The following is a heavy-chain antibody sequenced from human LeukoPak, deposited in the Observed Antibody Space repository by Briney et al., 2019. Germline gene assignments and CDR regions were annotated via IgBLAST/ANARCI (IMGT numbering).Heavy chain of an antibody. D-gene: IGHD3-10*01. V-gene: IGHV3-23*01. CDR2: ISGSGGST. CDR3: AKVRYGSGSYYHYFDY. CDR1: GFTFSSYA. Sequence: PGRSLRLSCAASGFTFSSYAMSWVRQAPGKGLEWVSAISGSGGSTYYADSVKGRFTISRDNSKNTLYLQMNSLRAEDTAVYYCAKVRYGSGSYYHYFDYWGQGTLVTVSS. J-gene: IGHJ4*02.